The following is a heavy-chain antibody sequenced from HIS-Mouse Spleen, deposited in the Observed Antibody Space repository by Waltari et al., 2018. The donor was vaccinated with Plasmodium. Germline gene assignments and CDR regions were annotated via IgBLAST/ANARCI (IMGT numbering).Heavy chain of an antibody. J-gene: IGHJ3*02. CDR3: AKVAQGTRDAFDI. Sequence: QVQLVESGGGVVQPGRSLRLSCAASGFTFSSYAMHWVRQAPGKGLEWVAVISYDGSNKYYADSVKGRFTISRDNSKTTLYLQMNSLRAEDTAVYYCAKVAQGTRDAFDIWGQGTMVTVSS. V-gene: IGHV3-30*04. CDR2: ISYDGSNK. CDR1: GFTFSSYA. D-gene: IGHD2-8*01.